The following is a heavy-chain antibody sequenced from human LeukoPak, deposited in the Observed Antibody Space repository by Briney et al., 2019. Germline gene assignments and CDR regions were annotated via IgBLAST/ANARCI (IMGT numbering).Heavy chain of an antibody. CDR1: GYNFITYW. D-gene: IGHD3-22*01. J-gene: IGHJ5*02. CDR2: IYPGDSDT. Sequence: GEPLKISCKGSGYNFITYWIAWVRQMPGKGLEWMGIIYPGDSDTRYSPSFQGQVTISADKSISTAYLQWSSLKASDTAMYYCASLRDSSGYFLSWGQGTLVTVSS. V-gene: IGHV5-51*01. CDR3: ASLRDSSGYFLS.